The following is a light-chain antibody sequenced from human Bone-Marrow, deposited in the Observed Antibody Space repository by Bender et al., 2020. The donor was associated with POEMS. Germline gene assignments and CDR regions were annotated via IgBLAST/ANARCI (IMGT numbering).Light chain of an antibody. CDR2: ENE. V-gene: IGLV6-57*01. Sequence: NFMLTQPHSVSESPGKTVTISCTRSSGSISNSFVQCYQQLPCNSPTPVIYENERSPSGVPDRFSGSIDSSSNSASLTISGLKTEDEADYYCQSSDDTTVLFGGGTKLTVL. J-gene: IGLJ2*01. CDR1: SGSISNSF. CDR3: QSSDDTTVL.